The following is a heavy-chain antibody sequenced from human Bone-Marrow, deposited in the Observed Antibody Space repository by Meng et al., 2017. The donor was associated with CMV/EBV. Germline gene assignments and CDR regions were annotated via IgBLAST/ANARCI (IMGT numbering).Heavy chain of an antibody. CDR1: GFTFSNAW. CDR2: IKSKYDGGTI. V-gene: IGHV3-15*07. Sequence: SCAGSGFTFSNAWMNWVRQAPGKGLEWVCRIKSKYDGGTIEYAAPVKGRFTISRDDSKNTVSLQMNSLQTEDTAVYYCATGGYYLDFWGLGILVTVSS. J-gene: IGHJ4*02. CDR3: ATGGYYLDF.